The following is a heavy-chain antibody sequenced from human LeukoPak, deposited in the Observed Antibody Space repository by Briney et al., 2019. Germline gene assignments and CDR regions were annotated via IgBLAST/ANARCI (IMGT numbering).Heavy chain of an antibody. CDR2: INPSGGST. CDR1: GYTFTSYY. J-gene: IGHJ4*02. CDR3: ARGLGIAVAGLYFDY. D-gene: IGHD6-19*01. Sequence: ASVKVSCKASGYTFTSYYMHWVRQAPGQGLEWMGIINPSGGSTSYAQKFQGRVTMTRDTSTSTVYMALSSLRSEDTAVYYCARGLGIAVAGLYFDYWGQGTLVTVSS. V-gene: IGHV1-46*01.